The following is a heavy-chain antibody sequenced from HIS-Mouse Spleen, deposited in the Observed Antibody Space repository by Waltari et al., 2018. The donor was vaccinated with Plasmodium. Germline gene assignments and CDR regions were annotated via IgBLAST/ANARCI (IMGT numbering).Heavy chain of an antibody. Sequence: AASGFTFSSYTMNWVRQAPGKGLEWVSSIRSSSSYIYYADSVKGRFTISRDNAKNSLYLQMNSLRAEDTAVYYCARDPPLSITGDLDAFDIWGQGTMVTVSS. D-gene: IGHD7-27*01. V-gene: IGHV3-21*01. J-gene: IGHJ3*02. CDR3: ARDPPLSITGDLDAFDI. CDR1: GFTFSSYT. CDR2: IRSSSSYI.